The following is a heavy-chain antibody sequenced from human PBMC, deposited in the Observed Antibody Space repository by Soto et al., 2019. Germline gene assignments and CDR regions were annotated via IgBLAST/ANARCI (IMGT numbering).Heavy chain of an antibody. CDR3: ARDGVTFTDYGDYVFQDY. CDR1: GYTFTSYG. D-gene: IGHD4-17*01. V-gene: IGHV1-18*01. Sequence: ASVKVSCKASGYTFTSYGISWVRQAPGQGLEWMGWISAYNGNTNYAQKLQGRVTMTTDTSTSTAYMELRSLRSDDTAVYYCARDGVTFTDYGDYVFQDYWGQGTLVTVSS. CDR2: ISAYNGNT. J-gene: IGHJ4*02.